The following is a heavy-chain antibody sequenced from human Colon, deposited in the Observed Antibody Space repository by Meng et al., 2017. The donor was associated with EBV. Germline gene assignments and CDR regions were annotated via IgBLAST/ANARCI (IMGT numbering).Heavy chain of an antibody. CDR1: GGSISSGNHY. V-gene: IGHV4-31*02. D-gene: IGHD4-17*01. CDR3: ASLYGDSSVWYLDL. J-gene: IGHJ2*01. Sequence: QVQLQESGPGLVKPSQXLSLTCTVSGGSISSGNHYWSWSRQHPGKGLEYIGYIYYSGSTYYNPSLKSRVLISVDTSKNQFSLRLNSVTAADTAVYYCASLYGDSSVWYLDLWGRGTLVTVSS. CDR2: IYYSGST.